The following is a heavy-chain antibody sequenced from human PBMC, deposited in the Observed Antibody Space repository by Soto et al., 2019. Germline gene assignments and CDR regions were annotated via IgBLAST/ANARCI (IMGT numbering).Heavy chain of an antibody. CDR2: ISGSGGST. CDR1: GFTFISYA. D-gene: IGHD6-19*01. J-gene: IGHJ5*02. V-gene: IGHV3-23*01. CDR3: AKDRSSGWYVSWFDP. Sequence: GGSLRLSCAASGFTFISYAMSWVLQAPGKGLEWVSAISGSGGSTYYADSVKGRFTISRDNSKNTLYLQMNSLRAEDTAVYYCAKDRSSGWYVSWFDPWGQGTLVTVSS.